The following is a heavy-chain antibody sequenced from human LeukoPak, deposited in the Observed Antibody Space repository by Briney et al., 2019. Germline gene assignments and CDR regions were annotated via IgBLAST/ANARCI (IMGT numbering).Heavy chain of an antibody. V-gene: IGHV4-59*08. CDR3: ARLTRSGYDLYYFDY. CDR2: IYYSGST. Sequence: PSETLSLTCTVSGGSISSYYWSWIRQPSGKGLEWIGYIYYSGSTNYNPSLKSRVTISVDTSKNQFSLKLSSVTAADTAVYYCARLTRSGYDLYYFDYWGQGTLVTVSS. D-gene: IGHD5-12*01. J-gene: IGHJ4*02. CDR1: GGSISSYY.